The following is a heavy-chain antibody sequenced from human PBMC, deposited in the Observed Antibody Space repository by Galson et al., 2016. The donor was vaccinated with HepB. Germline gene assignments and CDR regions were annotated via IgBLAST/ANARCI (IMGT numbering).Heavy chain of an antibody. CDR1: GGSLSSGNW. Sequence: ETLSLTCAVSGGSLSSGNWWTWVRQPPGQGLEWIGKIYHTGSPDYNPSLKSRVTISVDKSKNQFSLKLRSVTAADTAVFYCARLSRFYDSNGYYYDAFDIWGQGTMVTVSS. CDR2: IYHTGSP. CDR3: ARLSRFYDSNGYYYDAFDI. D-gene: IGHD3-22*01. V-gene: IGHV4-4*02. J-gene: IGHJ3*02.